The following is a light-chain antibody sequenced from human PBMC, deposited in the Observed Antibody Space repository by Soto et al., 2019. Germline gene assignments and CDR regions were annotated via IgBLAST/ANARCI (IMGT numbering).Light chain of an antibody. CDR1: QSISNS. Sequence: DIQMTQSPSSLSASVGDRVTITCRASQSISNSVNWYQQKPGKAPKLLISAASRLQSGVPSRFIGRGSGTDFTLTITSLQPEDFASYYGEQGYSTPADTFGQGTKLEIK. J-gene: IGKJ2*01. V-gene: IGKV1-39*01. CDR3: EQGYSTPADT. CDR2: AAS.